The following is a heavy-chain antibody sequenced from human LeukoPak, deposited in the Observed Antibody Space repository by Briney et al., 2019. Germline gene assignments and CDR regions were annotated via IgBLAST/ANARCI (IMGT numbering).Heavy chain of an antibody. CDR3: ARVSSGRYYFDY. D-gene: IGHD6-19*01. Sequence: ASVKVSCKASGYTFTSYAMHWVRQAPGQRLEWMGWINAGNGNTKYSQKFQGRVTITRDTSASTAYMELSSLRSEDTAVYYCARVSSGRYYFDYWGQGTLVTVSS. V-gene: IGHV1-3*01. CDR1: GYTFTSYA. J-gene: IGHJ4*02. CDR2: INAGNGNT.